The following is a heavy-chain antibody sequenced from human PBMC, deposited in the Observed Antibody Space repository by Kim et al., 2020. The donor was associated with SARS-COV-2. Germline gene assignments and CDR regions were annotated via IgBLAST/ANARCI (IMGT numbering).Heavy chain of an antibody. CDR3: ARGLGRTNRGREGGMDV. V-gene: IGHV4-34*01. J-gene: IGHJ6*02. Sequence: SETLSLTCAVYGGSFSGYYWSWIRQPPGKGLEWIGEINHSGSTNYNPSLKSRVTISVDTSKNQFSLKLSSVTAADTAVYYCARGLGRTNRGREGGMDVWGQGTTVTVSS. D-gene: IGHD1-26*01. CDR2: INHSGST. CDR1: GGSFSGYY.